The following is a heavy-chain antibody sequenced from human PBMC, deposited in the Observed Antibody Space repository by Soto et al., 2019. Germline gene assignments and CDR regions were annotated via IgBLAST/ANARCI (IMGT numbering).Heavy chain of an antibody. Sequence: QVQLVQSGGEVKRPGASVKVSCKTSGYTFSNYGITWVRQAPGQPLEWMGWISLYSDGTNYAQKFQCRVSMTTDTAATTAYIELRSLRSDDPAVYYCARVVPGAEAWFGPWGQGTLVTVSS. D-gene: IGHD2-2*01. V-gene: IGHV1-18*01. CDR2: ISLYSDGT. CDR3: ARVVPGAEAWFGP. CDR1: GYTFSNYG. J-gene: IGHJ5*02.